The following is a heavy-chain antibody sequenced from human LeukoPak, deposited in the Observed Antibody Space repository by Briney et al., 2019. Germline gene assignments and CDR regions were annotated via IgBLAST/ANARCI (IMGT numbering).Heavy chain of an antibody. J-gene: IGHJ4*02. CDR2: INHSGST. CDR3: ARGTTGDIVVVVAANHFDH. D-gene: IGHD2-15*01. V-gene: IGHV4-34*01. CDR1: GGSFSGYY. Sequence: SETLSLTCAVYGGSFSGYYWSWIRQPPGKGLEWIGEINHSGSTNYNPSLKSRVTISVDTSKNQFSLKLSSVTAADTAVYYCARGTTGDIVVVVAANHFDHWGQGTLVTVSS.